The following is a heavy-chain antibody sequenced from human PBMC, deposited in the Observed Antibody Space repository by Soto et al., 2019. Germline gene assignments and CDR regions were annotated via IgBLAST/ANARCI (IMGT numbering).Heavy chain of an antibody. V-gene: IGHV3-30*18. CDR2: ISYDGSNK. Sequence: GGSLRLSCASSGFTFSSYGMHWVRQAPGKGLEWVAVISYDGSNKYYADSVKGRFTISRDNSKNTLYLQMNSLRAEDTAVYYCAKGVSGGWPHFDYWGQGTLVTVSS. CDR3: AKGVSGGWPHFDY. J-gene: IGHJ4*02. CDR1: GFTFSSYG. D-gene: IGHD6-19*01.